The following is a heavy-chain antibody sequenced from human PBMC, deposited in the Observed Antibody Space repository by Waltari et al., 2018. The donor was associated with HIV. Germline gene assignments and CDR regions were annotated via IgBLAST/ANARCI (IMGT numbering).Heavy chain of an antibody. CDR3: ARDEIVSSPHYYGLDV. J-gene: IGHJ6*02. Sequence: VQLRESGPRLVRPSQTLSLTCTVSGASIVSGGYHYNWARQPAGKGREWVWPISTSGTVNSNPSLKIRVTISIDTSKNRVSLKLNSVTAADTAVYYCARDEIVSSPHYYGLDVWGQGTTVIVSS. D-gene: IGHD6-13*01. V-gene: IGHV4-61*02. CDR2: ISTSGTV. CDR1: GASIVSGGY.